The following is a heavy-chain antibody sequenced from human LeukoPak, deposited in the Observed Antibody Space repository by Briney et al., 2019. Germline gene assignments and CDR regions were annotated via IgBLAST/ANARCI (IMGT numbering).Heavy chain of an antibody. V-gene: IGHV1-46*01. CDR3: ARSNVVAGKGNWFDP. CDR1: GYTFTSYY. CDR2: INPRGGST. J-gene: IGHJ5*02. Sequence: GASVKVSCKASGYTFTSYYMHWVRQAPGQGLEWMGIINPRGGSTSYAQKFQGRVTMTRDMSTSTVYMELSSLRSEDTAVYYCARSNVVAGKGNWFDPWGQGTLVTVSS. D-gene: IGHD6-19*01.